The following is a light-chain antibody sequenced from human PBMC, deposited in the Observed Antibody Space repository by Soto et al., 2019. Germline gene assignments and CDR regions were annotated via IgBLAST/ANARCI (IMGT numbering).Light chain of an antibody. J-gene: IGKJ2*01. CDR1: QTISTY. V-gene: IGKV1-39*01. Sequence: DIQMTQSPSSLSASVGDRVTITCRASQTISTYLNWYQQKPGKAPRLLIYDASSLLSGVPSRFSGSGSGTEFTLTIASLQPEDFSTYDGQQSDSTPYTFGQGTKVEI. CDR2: DAS. CDR3: QQSDSTPYT.